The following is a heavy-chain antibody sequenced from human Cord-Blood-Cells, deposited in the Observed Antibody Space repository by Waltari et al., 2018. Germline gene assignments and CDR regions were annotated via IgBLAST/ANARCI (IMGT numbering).Heavy chain of an antibody. D-gene: IGHD2-2*01. CDR2: INHSVST. Sequence: QVQLQQWGAGLLKPSETLSLTCAVYGGSFSGYYWSWIRQPPGKGLEWIGEINHSVSTNYNPSLKSRVTISVDTSKNQFSLKLSSVTAADTAVYYCALRWGVVPAAMSDYWGQGTLVTVSS. V-gene: IGHV4-34*01. J-gene: IGHJ4*02. CDR3: ALRWGVVPAAMSDY. CDR1: GGSFSGYY.